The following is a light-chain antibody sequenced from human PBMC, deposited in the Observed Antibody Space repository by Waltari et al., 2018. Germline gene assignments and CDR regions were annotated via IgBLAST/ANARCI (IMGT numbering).Light chain of an antibody. CDR2: AAS. J-gene: IGKJ1*01. V-gene: IGKV1-17*01. CDR1: QGISSY. CDR3: PQHNSYPWT. Sequence: DIQMTQSHSSLSASVGDTVTITCRASQGISSYLNWFQQKPGKAPKLLIYAASSLESGVPSRFSGSGSGTEFTLTISSLQPEDFAAYYCPQHNSYPWTFGQGTKVEIK.